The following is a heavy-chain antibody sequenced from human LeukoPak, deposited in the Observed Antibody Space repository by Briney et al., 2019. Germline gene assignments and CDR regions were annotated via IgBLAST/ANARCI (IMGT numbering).Heavy chain of an antibody. D-gene: IGHD6-19*01. J-gene: IGHJ4*02. CDR1: GFTFSSYA. CDR3: AKGRQWLVRGGFDY. V-gene: IGHV3-23*01. Sequence: GGSLRLSCAASGFTFSSYAMSWVRQAPGRGLEWVSAISGSGGSTYYADSVKGRFTISRDNSKNTLYLQMNSLRAEDTAVYYCAKGRQWLVRGGFDYWGQGTLVTVSS. CDR2: ISGSGGST.